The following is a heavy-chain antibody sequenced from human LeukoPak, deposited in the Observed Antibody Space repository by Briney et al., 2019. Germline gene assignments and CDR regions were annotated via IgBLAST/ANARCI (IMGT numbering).Heavy chain of an antibody. Sequence: SETLSLTCTVSGVSISNNYFYWAWIRQPPGKGLELIGYVHHTGSTFHNSSLKSRVTISVDTSKNQFSLRLTSVTAADTAVYYCARDVVVTSSPDAFDIWGQGTMVTVSS. CDR3: ARDVVVTSSPDAFDI. V-gene: IGHV4-39*07. CDR1: GVSISNNYFY. CDR2: VHHTGST. D-gene: IGHD2-21*02. J-gene: IGHJ3*02.